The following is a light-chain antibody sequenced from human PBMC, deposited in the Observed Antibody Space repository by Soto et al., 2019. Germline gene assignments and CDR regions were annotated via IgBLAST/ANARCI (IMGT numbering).Light chain of an antibody. CDR1: SSNIGSNI. J-gene: IGLJ3*02. CDR3: AAWDGSLNVWV. Sequence: QSVLTQPPSASGTPGQRVTISCSGSSSNIGSNIVNWYQQLPGTAPKLLIYSNSQRPSVVPDRFSGSKSGTSASLAISGLQSEDEADYYCAAWDGSLNVWVFGGGTKLTVL. CDR2: SNS. V-gene: IGLV1-44*01.